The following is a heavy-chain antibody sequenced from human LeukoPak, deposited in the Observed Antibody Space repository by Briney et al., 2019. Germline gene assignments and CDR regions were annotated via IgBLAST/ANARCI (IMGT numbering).Heavy chain of an antibody. Sequence: GGSLRLSCAASGFTFSSYAMHWVRQAPGKGLEWVAVISYDGSNKYYADSVKGRFTISRDNSKNTLYPQMNSLRAEDTAVYYCAREGLNDIYGDYYYYYGMDVWGQGTTVTVSS. V-gene: IGHV3-30-3*01. D-gene: IGHD3-9*01. CDR2: ISYDGSNK. CDR3: AREGLNDIYGDYYYYYGMDV. CDR1: GFTFSSYA. J-gene: IGHJ6*02.